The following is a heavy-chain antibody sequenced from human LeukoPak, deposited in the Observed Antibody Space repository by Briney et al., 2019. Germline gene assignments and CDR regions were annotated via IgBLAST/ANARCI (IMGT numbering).Heavy chain of an antibody. CDR2: VYDSGSI. J-gene: IGHJ4*02. CDR1: GASVSRYY. D-gene: IGHD6-6*01. Sequence: SETLSLTCTVSGASVSRYYWNWIRQSPGKGLXXIGYVYDSGSISFNPSLKSRVTISIDTSKNQFSLKMTSVTAADTAVYYCARGWSASSYFGYWGQGTLVTVSS. V-gene: IGHV4-59*02. CDR3: ARGWSASSYFGY.